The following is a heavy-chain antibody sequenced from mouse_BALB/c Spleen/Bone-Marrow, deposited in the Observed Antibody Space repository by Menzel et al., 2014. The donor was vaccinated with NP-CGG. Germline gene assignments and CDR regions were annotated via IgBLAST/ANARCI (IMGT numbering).Heavy chain of an antibody. V-gene: IGHV1S29*02. Sequence: VQLKQSGPELVKPGASVKISCKASGYTFTVYNMHWVKQSHGKSLEWIGYIYPYNGGTGYNQKFKSKATLTVDNSSSTAYMELRSLTSEDSAVYYCARRAGGWYFDVWGAGTTVTVSS. CDR1: GYTFTVYN. D-gene: IGHD3-1*01. CDR2: IYPYNGGT. CDR3: ARRAGGWYFDV. J-gene: IGHJ1*01.